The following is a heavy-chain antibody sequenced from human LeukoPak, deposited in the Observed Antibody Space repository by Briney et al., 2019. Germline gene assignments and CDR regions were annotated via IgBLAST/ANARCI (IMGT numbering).Heavy chain of an antibody. CDR3: SKRGWFGELSSEFDY. CDR1: GFTSSSYG. J-gene: IGHJ4*02. CDR2: IRYDGSNK. Sequence: GGSLRLSCAASGFTSSSYGMHWVCQAPGQGLEWVAFIRYDGSNKYYADSVKGRFTISRDNSKNTLYLQMNSLRAEDTAVYYCSKRGWFGELSSEFDYWGQGTLVTVSS. D-gene: IGHD3-10*01. V-gene: IGHV3-30*02.